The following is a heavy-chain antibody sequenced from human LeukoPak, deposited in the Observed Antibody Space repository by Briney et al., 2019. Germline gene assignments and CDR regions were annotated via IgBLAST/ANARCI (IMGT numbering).Heavy chain of an antibody. V-gene: IGHV3-64*01. CDR3: ARGYCSSTSCFPFDY. CDR2: ISSNGGST. D-gene: IGHD2-2*01. CDR1: GFTFSSYA. J-gene: IGHJ4*02. Sequence: GGSLRLSCAASGFTFSSYAMHWVRQAPGKGLEYVSAISSNGGSTYYANSVKGRFTISRDNSKNTLYLQMGSLRAEDMVVYYCARGYCSSTSCFPFDYWGQGTLVTVSS.